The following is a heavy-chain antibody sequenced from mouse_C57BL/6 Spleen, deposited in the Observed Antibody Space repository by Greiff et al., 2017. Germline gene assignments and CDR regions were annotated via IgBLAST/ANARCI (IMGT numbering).Heavy chain of an antibody. CDR1: GYAFSSYW. D-gene: IGHD1-1*01. Sequence: QVQLQQSGAELVKPGASVKISCKASGYAFSSYWMNWVKQRPGKGLEWIGQIYPGDGDTNYNGKFKGKATLTADKSSSTAYMQLSSLTSEDSAVYFWARSGVYYYGSKDYFDYWGQGTTLTVSS. J-gene: IGHJ2*01. CDR3: ARSGVYYYGSKDYFDY. CDR2: IYPGDGDT. V-gene: IGHV1-80*01.